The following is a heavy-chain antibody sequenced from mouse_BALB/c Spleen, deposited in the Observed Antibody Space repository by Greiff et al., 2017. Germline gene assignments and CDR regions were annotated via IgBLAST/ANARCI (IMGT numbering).Heavy chain of an antibody. Sequence: VQLVESGAELVKPGASVKLSCKASGYTFTSYYMYWVKQRPGQGLEWIGEINPSNGGTNFNEKFTSKATLTVDKSSSTAYMQHSSLTSEDSAVYYCTRRDYGSFAYWGQGTLVTVSA. CDR3: TRRDYGSFAY. J-gene: IGHJ3*01. CDR2: INPSNGGT. CDR1: GYTFTSYY. D-gene: IGHD1-1*01. V-gene: IGHV1S81*02.